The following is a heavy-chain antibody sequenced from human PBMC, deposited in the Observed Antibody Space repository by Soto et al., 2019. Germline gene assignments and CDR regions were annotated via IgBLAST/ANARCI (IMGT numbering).Heavy chain of an antibody. V-gene: IGHV6-1*01. CDR1: GDSVSSNTSA. Sequence: SQTLSLTFAISGDSVSSNTSAWNWIRSSPSRVLEWLGRTYYRSNWRHDYAVSVKSRITVNPDTSKNHFSLQLNSVTPDDTAVYYCARGVAGSGFDLWGQG. CDR3: ARGVAGSGFDL. J-gene: IGHJ4*02. D-gene: IGHD6-19*01. CDR2: TYYRSNWRH.